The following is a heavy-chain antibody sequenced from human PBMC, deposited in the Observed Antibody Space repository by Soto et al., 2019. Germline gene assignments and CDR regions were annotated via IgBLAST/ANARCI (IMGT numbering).Heavy chain of an antibody. CDR1: GGSISSGGYS. V-gene: IGHV4-30-2*01. CDR2: IYHSGST. J-gene: IGHJ5*02. Sequence: PSETLSLTCAVSGGSISSGGYSWSWIRQPPGKGLEWIGYIYHSGSTYYSPSLKSRVTISVDRSKNQFSLKLSSVTAADTAVYYFARVKVREVQFDPWGQGILVTV. CDR3: ARVKVREVQFDP. D-gene: IGHD3-10*01.